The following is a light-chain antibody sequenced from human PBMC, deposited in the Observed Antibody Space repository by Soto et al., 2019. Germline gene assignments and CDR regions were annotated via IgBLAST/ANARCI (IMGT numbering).Light chain of an antibody. V-gene: IGKV1D-12*01. Sequence: DIQMTQSPSSLSASVGDTVTITCRSSQDVGRWLSWYQQKPGKAPKILIFATSTLQSGVPSRFSGNGSGTDFTLTITSLQSEDFATYYCQQARSFPVTFGQGTRLEIK. CDR3: QQARSFPVT. J-gene: IGKJ5*01. CDR1: QDVGRW. CDR2: ATS.